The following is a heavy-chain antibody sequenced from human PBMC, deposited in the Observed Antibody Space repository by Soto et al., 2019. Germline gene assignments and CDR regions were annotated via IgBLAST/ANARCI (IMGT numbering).Heavy chain of an antibody. J-gene: IGHJ6*02. V-gene: IGHV4-31*03. CDR3: ARFWRGPAAIYYYYGMDV. D-gene: IGHD2-2*01. Sequence: TSETLSLTCTVSGGSISSGGYYWSWIRQHPGKGLEWIGYIYYSGSTYYNPSLKSRVTISVDTSKNQFSLELSSVTAADTAVYYCARFWRGPAAIYYYYGMDVWGQGTTVTVS. CDR2: IYYSGST. CDR1: GGSISSGGYY.